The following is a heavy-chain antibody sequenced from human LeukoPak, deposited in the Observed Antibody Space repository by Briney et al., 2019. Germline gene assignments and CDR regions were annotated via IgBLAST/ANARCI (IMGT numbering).Heavy chain of an antibody. CDR3: AREDRDGPAAY. CDR2: IIPIFGTA. CDR1: GGTFISYA. Sequence: SVKVSCKASGGTFISYAISWVRRAPGQGLEWMGGIIPIFGTANYAQKFQGRVTITTDESTSTAYMELSSLRSEDTAVYYCAREDRDGPAAYWGQGTLVTVSS. V-gene: IGHV1-69*05. D-gene: IGHD5-24*01. J-gene: IGHJ4*02.